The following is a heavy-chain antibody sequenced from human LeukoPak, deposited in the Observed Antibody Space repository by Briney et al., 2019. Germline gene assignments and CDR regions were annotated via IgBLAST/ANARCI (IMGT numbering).Heavy chain of an antibody. D-gene: IGHD3-22*01. V-gene: IGHV3-30*02. CDR2: IRYDGINK. CDR1: GFIFSSYG. J-gene: IGHJ5*02. Sequence: GGSLRLSCAASGFIFSSYGMHWVRQAPGKGLEWVAFIRYDGINKYYADSVRGRFTISRDNSKNTLYLQMNSLRAEDTAAYYAKGGAVVLTGFDPWGQGTLVSVSS. CDR3: KGGAVVLTGFDP.